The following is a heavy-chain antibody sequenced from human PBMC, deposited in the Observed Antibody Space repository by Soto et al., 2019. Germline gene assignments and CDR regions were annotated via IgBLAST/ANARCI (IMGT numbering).Heavy chain of an antibody. CDR1: GFTFSSYA. Sequence: EVQLLESGGGLVQPGGSLRLSCAASGFTFSSYAMSWVRQAPGKGLEWVSAISGSGGSTYYADSVKGRFTISRDNSKNTLYLQMNSLRAEDTAVYYCAKDLADIVVVVAAHDAFDIWGQGTMVTVSS. J-gene: IGHJ3*02. CDR2: ISGSGGST. D-gene: IGHD2-15*01. V-gene: IGHV3-23*01. CDR3: AKDLADIVVVVAAHDAFDI.